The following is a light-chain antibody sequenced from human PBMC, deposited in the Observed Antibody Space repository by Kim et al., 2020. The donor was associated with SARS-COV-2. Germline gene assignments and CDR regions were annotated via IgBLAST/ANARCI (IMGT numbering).Light chain of an antibody. CDR1: SGSIASNY. CDR3: QSYDSSTWV. V-gene: IGLV6-57*02. Sequence: GKTVTISCTGSSGSIASNYVQWYQQRPGSAPTTVIYDDNQRPSGVPDRFSGSIDSSSNSASLTISGLKTEDEADYYCQSYDSSTWVFGGGTQLTVL. CDR2: DDN. J-gene: IGLJ3*02.